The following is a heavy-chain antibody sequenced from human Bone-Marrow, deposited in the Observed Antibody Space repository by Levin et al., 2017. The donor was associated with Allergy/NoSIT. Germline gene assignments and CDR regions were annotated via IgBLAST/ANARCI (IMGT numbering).Heavy chain of an antibody. Sequence: GGSLRLSCAASGFTFNNYHMNWLRQAPGKGLEWVASISSNSSYIFYADSVKGRFTISRDNAKNSLFLQMNSLTAEDTAVYYCASGSGYRGYTYRAFYFASWGQGTLVTVST. J-gene: IGHJ4*02. CDR2: ISSNSSYI. CDR3: ASGSGYRGYTYRAFYFAS. D-gene: IGHD5-18*01. V-gene: IGHV3-21*01. CDR1: GFTFNNYH.